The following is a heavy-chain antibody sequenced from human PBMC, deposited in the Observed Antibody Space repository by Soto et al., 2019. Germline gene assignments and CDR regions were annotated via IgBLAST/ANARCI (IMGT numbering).Heavy chain of an antibody. CDR2: ISSNGGNT. Sequence: GGSLRLSCSACEFTFSSYSIHWVRQAPWKGLEYVSAISSNGGNTYYADSVKGRFTISRDNSKNTLYLQMSSLRPEDTAVYYCVKDRYWVGDTAFDIWGQGTMVTVSS. CDR3: VKDRYWVGDTAFDI. V-gene: IGHV3-64D*06. D-gene: IGHD1-26*01. J-gene: IGHJ3*02. CDR1: EFTFSSYS.